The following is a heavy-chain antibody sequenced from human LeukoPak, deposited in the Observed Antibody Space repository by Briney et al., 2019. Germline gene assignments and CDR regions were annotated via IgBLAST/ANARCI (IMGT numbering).Heavy chain of an antibody. D-gene: IGHD6-13*01. V-gene: IGHV4-59*08. CDR3: ARQYSSSWYGYFGY. J-gene: IGHJ4*02. CDR1: GGSISSYY. CDR2: IYYSGST. Sequence: SETLSLTCTVSGGSISSYYWSRIRQPPGKGLEWIGYIYYSGSTNYNPSLKSRVTISVDTSKNQFSLKLSSVTAADTAVYYCARQYSSSWYGYFGYWGQGTLVTVSS.